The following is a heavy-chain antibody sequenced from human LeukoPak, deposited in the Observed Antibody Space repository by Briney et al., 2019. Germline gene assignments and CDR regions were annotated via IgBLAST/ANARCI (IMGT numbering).Heavy chain of an antibody. Sequence: PSETLSLTCTVSGGSISTSNYYWGWIRQPPGKGLEWIGNIFYSGSTYYSPSLRSRVTISLDTSRNQFSLKLSSVTAADTAVYYCARGDSSGYSTEFDYWGQGTLVTVSS. CDR2: IFYSGST. J-gene: IGHJ4*02. V-gene: IGHV4-39*07. CDR1: GGSISTSNYY. CDR3: ARGDSSGYSTEFDY. D-gene: IGHD3-22*01.